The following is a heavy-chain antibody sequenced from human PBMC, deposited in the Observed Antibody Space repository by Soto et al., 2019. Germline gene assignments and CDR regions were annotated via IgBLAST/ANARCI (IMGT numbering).Heavy chain of an antibody. J-gene: IGHJ3*02. Sequence: QVQLQESGPGLVKPSETLSLTCTVSGGSISSYYWSWIRQPAGKGLEWIGRIYTSGSTNYNPSLKSRVTMSVDTSKNQFSLQLSSVTAADSAVYYCARDVDTAMVNPGAFDIWGQGTMVTVSS. D-gene: IGHD5-18*01. CDR1: GGSISSYY. CDR3: ARDVDTAMVNPGAFDI. CDR2: IYTSGST. V-gene: IGHV4-4*07.